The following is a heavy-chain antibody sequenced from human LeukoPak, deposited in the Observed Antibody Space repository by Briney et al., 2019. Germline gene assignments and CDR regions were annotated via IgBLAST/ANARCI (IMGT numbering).Heavy chain of an antibody. Sequence: GRSLRLSCAASGFTFDDYAMHWVRQAPGKGLEWVSGISWNSGSIGYADSVKGRFTISRDNAKNSLYLQMNSLRVEDMALYYCVASSNCGWFYFDRWGQGTLVTVSS. CDR3: VASSNCGWFYFDR. CDR1: GFTFDDYA. D-gene: IGHD7-27*01. V-gene: IGHV3-9*03. J-gene: IGHJ5*02. CDR2: ISWNSGSI.